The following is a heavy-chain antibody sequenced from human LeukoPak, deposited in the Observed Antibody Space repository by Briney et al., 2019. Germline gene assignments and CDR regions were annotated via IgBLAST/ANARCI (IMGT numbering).Heavy chain of an antibody. CDR1: GGSLSGYY. J-gene: IGHJ6*03. CDR2: INHSGSS. V-gene: IGHV4-34*01. D-gene: IGHD3-10*01. CDR3: ARDTGLWFGEWYYHYMDV. Sequence: SETLSLTCGIYGGSLSGYYWTWIRQPPGKGLEWIGEINHSGSSDCNPSLKSRVTISVDTSKNQFSLKLSSVTAADTALYFCARDTGLWFGEWYYHYMDVWGKGTTVTVSS.